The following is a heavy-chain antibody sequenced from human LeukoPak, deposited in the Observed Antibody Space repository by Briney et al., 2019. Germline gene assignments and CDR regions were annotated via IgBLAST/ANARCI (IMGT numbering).Heavy chain of an antibody. Sequence: GGSLRLSCAASGFTFSTYWMHWVRQAPGKGLVWVSRINRDGSSTSYADSVKGRFTISRDNAKNTLYLQMNSLRAEDTAVYYCAVAYYYGSGDAFDIWGQGTKVTVSS. V-gene: IGHV3-74*01. J-gene: IGHJ3*02. CDR2: INRDGSST. CDR3: AVAYYYGSGDAFDI. CDR1: GFTFSTYW. D-gene: IGHD3-10*01.